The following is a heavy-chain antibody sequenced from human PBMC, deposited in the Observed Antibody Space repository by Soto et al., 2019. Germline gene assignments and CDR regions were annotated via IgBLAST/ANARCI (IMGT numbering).Heavy chain of an antibody. J-gene: IGHJ4*01. Sequence: QLQLQESGPGLVKPSETLSLTCTVSGGSISRSSYYWGWIRQPPGKGLEWIGSIYYSGSTYYNPSLKRRVTISVHTSKTQFSLTLSSVTAADTAVYYCARHDYGGFGLWGHGTLVTVSS. D-gene: IGHD4-17*01. CDR2: IYYSGST. CDR3: ARHDYGGFGL. V-gene: IGHV4-39*01. CDR1: GGSISRSSYY.